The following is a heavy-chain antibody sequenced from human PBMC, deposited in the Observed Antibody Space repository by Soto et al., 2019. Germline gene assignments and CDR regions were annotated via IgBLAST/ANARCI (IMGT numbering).Heavy chain of an antibody. D-gene: IGHD6-13*01. CDR1: GYTFTGYY. V-gene: IGHV1-2*02. CDR3: ASRGSSWYSYYYYYGMDV. J-gene: IGHJ6*02. CDR2: SNPNSGGT. Sequence: ASVKLSCKASGYTFTGYYMHCVRQAPRQGHEWMGWSNPNSGGTNYAQKFQGRVTITRDTSISTAYMELSRVRSDDTAVYYCASRGSSWYSYYYYYGMDVWGQGTTVTVSS.